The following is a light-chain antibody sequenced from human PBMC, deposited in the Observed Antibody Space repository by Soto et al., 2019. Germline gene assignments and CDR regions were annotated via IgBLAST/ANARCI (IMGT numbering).Light chain of an antibody. CDR1: SSDIGAYNY. J-gene: IGLJ3*02. Sequence: QSALTQPPSASGSPGQSVTISCTGTSSDIGAYNYVSWYQQHPDKAPKLMIHEVSKRPSGVPDRFSGSKSGITASLTVSGLQAEDEADYYCSSYAGSNDPWVFGGGTKLTVL. CDR2: EVS. V-gene: IGLV2-8*01. CDR3: SSYAGSNDPWV.